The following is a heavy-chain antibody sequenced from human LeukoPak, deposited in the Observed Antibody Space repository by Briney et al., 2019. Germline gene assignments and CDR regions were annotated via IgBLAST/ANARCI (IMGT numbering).Heavy chain of an antibody. D-gene: IGHD6-19*01. Sequence: SQTLSLTCTVSGGSISSGSYYWSWIRQPAGKGLEWIGRIYTSGSTNYNPSLKSRVTISVDTSKNQFSLKLSSVTAADTAVYYCASSHSSGWYLSWGQGTLVTVSS. CDR1: GGSISSGSYY. V-gene: IGHV4-61*02. CDR2: IYTSGST. J-gene: IGHJ5*02. CDR3: ASSHSSGWYLS.